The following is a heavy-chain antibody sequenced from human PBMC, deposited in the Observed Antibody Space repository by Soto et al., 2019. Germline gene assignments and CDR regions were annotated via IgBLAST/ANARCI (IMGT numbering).Heavy chain of an antibody. V-gene: IGHV4-59*01. CDR1: GGSISTYY. D-gene: IGHD3-10*01. Sequence: QVQLQESGPGLVKPSETLSLTCTVSGGSISTYYWSWIWQPPGKGLEWIGYIYHGGSTNYNPSLKSRVTISGDTSKNQCSLKLSSVTAADTAVYYCARDKSGYYDSGTDWYFDLWGRGTLVTVSS. J-gene: IGHJ2*01. CDR2: IYHGGST. CDR3: ARDKSGYYDSGTDWYFDL.